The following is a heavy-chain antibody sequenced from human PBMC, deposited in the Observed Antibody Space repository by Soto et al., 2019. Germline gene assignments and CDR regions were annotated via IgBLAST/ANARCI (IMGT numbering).Heavy chain of an antibody. D-gene: IGHD2-21*02. CDR2: MNPNSGNT. CDR3: ARGEIVTFDAFDI. J-gene: IGHJ3*02. CDR1: GYTFTSYD. V-gene: IGHV1-8*01. Sequence: QVQLVQSGAEVKKPGASVKVSCKASGYTFTSYDINWVRQATGQGLEWMGWMNPNSGNTGYAQKCQGRVXXTXNXXISPAYMELSSLRSEDTAVYYCARGEIVTFDAFDIWGQGTMVTVSS.